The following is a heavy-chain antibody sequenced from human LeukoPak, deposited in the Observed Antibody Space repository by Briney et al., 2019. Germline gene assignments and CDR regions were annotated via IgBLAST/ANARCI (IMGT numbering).Heavy chain of an antibody. Sequence: PSETLSLTCAVSGGSISSYYWSWIRQPPGKGLEWMGDIYYSGSTKYNPSLKSRVTISVDPSKNTFSLKLSTVTAADTAVYYCARTTEGGYTYGYFYYYYMDVWGKGTTVTISS. J-gene: IGHJ6*03. V-gene: IGHV4-59*01. CDR1: GGSISSYY. CDR3: ARTTEGGYTYGYFYYYYMDV. CDR2: IYYSGST. D-gene: IGHD5-18*01.